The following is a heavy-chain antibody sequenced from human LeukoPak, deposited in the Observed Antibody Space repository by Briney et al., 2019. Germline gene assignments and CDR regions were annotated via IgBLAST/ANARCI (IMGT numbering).Heavy chain of an antibody. CDR3: ARDCFSQGGYKYYNYFYMDE. J-gene: IGHJ6*03. Sequence: PSETLSLTCTDPGGSIRRYYWSWIPQPPRKGLEWSWYIYYSRSTNYNPSLKSRVTTSVDTSKNQFSLKINSVTAADTAVYFCARDCFSQGGYKYYNYFYMDEWGAGTTVTVSS. CDR2: IYYSRST. V-gene: IGHV4-59*12. D-gene: IGHD5-12*01. CDR1: GGSIRRYY.